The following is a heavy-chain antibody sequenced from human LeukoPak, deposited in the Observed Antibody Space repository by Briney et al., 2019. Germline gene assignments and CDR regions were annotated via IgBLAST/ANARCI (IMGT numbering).Heavy chain of an antibody. D-gene: IGHD3-10*01. V-gene: IGHV3-53*01. Sequence: GGSLRLSCATSGFSVSDNYMTWVRQAPGKGLEWVSVIYRGGSTYYADSVKGRFTISRDNSKNMVYLQMNSLRVEDTAVYYCARGGAYGSGNHYRGGAFDIWGRGTMVTVSS. J-gene: IGHJ3*02. CDR2: IYRGGST. CDR3: ARGGAYGSGNHYRGGAFDI. CDR1: GFSVSDNY.